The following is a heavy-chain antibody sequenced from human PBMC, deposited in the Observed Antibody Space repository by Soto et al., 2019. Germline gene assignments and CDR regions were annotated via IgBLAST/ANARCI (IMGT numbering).Heavy chain of an antibody. CDR3: ASTLRRHLGELSLYHYYYYMDV. Sequence: GASVKVSCKASGYTFTSYYLHWVRQAPGQGLEWMGIINPSGGSTRYAQKFQGRVTMTRDTSTSTVYMELSSVTAADTAVYYCASTLRRHLGELSLYHYYYYMDVWGKGTTVTVSS. V-gene: IGHV1-46*01. CDR1: GYTFTSYY. D-gene: IGHD3-16*02. CDR2: INPSGGST. J-gene: IGHJ6*03.